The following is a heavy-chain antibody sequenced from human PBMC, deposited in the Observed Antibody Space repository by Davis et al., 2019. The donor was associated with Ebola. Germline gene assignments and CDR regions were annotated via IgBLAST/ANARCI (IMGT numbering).Heavy chain of an antibody. CDR3: ARGLQLGIVVVVAAAPFDY. Sequence: AASVKVSCKASGYTFTGYYMHWVRQAPGQGLEWMGRINPNSGGTNYAQKFQGRVTMTRDTSISTAYMELSRLRSDDTAVYYCARGLQLGIVVVVAAAPFDYWGQGTLVTVSS. D-gene: IGHD2-15*01. V-gene: IGHV1-2*06. CDR2: INPNSGGT. CDR1: GYTFTGYY. J-gene: IGHJ4*02.